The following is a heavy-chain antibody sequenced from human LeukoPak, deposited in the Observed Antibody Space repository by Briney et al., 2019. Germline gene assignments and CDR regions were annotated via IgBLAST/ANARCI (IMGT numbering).Heavy chain of an antibody. J-gene: IGHJ3*02. CDR2: ISYVETNK. D-gene: IGHD2-2*01. CDR3: SREVVIPSATGAFDI. V-gene: IGHV3-30*01. CDR1: GFTFSRYA. Sequence: PGGSLRLACAASGFTFSRYAMHWVRQAPAKGLEWVAVISYVETNKYHEASVKGQFTISRDNSQKTLYLQMNSLRADDTAVYHCSREVVIPSATGAFDIWGQGTMVTVSS.